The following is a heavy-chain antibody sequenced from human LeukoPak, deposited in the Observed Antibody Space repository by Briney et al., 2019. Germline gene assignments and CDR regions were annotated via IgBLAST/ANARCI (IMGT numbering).Heavy chain of an antibody. D-gene: IGHD4-23*01. J-gene: IGHJ4*02. CDR3: ARGEGDSGGNFVGDY. CDR2: ISSSSNYI. CDR1: GFTFSSYS. V-gene: IGHV3-21*01. Sequence: GGSLRLSCAASGFTFSSYSMNWVRQAPGKGLEWVSSISSSSNYIYYADSVKGRFTLSRDNAKNSLWLRMNSLRAEDTAVYYCARGEGDSGGNFVGDYWGQGTLVAVSS.